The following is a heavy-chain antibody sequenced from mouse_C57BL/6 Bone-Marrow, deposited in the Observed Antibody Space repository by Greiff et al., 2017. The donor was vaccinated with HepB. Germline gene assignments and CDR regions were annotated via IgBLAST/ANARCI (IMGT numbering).Heavy chain of an antibody. CDR1: GFSLTSYG. D-gene: IGHD1-1*01. J-gene: IGHJ3*01. Sequence: QVQLQQSGPGLVQPSQSLSITCTVSGFSLTSYGVHWVRQSPGKGLEWLGVIWRGGSTDYNAAFMSRLSITKDNSKSQVSFKMNSLQADDTAIDYGAKALYYYGSSAFAYWGQGTLVTVSA. V-gene: IGHV2-5*01. CDR3: AKALYYYGSSAFAY. CDR2: IWRGGST.